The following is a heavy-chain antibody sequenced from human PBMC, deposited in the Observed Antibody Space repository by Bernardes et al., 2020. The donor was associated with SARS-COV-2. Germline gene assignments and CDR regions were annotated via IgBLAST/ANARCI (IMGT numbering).Heavy chain of an antibody. CDR1: GFTFGTYS. CDR2: ISSSATYT. D-gene: IGHD1-26*01. V-gene: IGHV3-21*06. CDR3: ASDPREKNSEGNPAVFDY. J-gene: IGHJ4*02. Sequence: GGSLRLSCAASGFTFGTYSMNWVRQAPGKGLEWVSCISSSATYTYYAESVEGRFTISRDNAKNSLYLQMNSLRAEDTAVYYCASDPREKNSEGNPAVFDYWGQGALVIVSS.